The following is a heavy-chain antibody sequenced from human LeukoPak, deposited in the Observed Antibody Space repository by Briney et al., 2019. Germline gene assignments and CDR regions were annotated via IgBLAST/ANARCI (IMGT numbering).Heavy chain of an antibody. D-gene: IGHD3-10*01. CDR1: GFTFSSYS. CDR2: ISSSSSTI. Sequence: HPGGSLRLSCAASGFTFSSYSMNWVRQAPGKGLEWVSYISSSSSTIYYADSVKGRFTISRDNAKNSLYLQMNSLRAEDTAVYYCASWGADYGSGSYYPYYYYYYMDVWGKGTTVTVSS. CDR3: ASWGADYGSGSYYPYYYYYYMDV. J-gene: IGHJ6*03. V-gene: IGHV3-48*01.